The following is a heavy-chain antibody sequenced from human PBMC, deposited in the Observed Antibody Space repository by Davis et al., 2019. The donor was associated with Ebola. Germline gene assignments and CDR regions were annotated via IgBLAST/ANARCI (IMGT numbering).Heavy chain of an antibody. V-gene: IGHV3-21*04. CDR3: AKAQECSRTTCYAFDI. Sequence: GALKISCAASGFTFSNYSMNWVRQAPGKGLEWVSSISSSSSYIYYADSVKGRFTISRDNAKNSLYLQMNSLRAEDTAVYYCAKAQECSRTTCYAFDIWGQGTMVTVSS. CDR1: GFTFSNYS. J-gene: IGHJ3*02. CDR2: ISSSSSYI. D-gene: IGHD2-2*01.